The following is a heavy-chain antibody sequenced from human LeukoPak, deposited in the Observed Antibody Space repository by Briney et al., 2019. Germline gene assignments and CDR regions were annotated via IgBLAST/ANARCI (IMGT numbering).Heavy chain of an antibody. D-gene: IGHD3/OR15-3a*01. Sequence: SETLSLTCTVSGYSISSGYYWGWIRQPPGKGLEWIGSFYHSGSTYYKPSLKSRVTKSRVTISVDMSKNQLSLKLSSVTAADTAVYYCARQTGSGLFILPGGQGTLVTVSS. CDR2: FYHSGST. CDR1: GYSISSGYY. CDR3: ARQTGSGLFILP. V-gene: IGHV4-38-2*02. J-gene: IGHJ4*02.